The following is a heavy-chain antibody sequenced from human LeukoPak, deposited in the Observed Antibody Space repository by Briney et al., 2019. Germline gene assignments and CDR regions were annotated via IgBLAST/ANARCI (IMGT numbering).Heavy chain of an antibody. Sequence: SETLSLTCTVSGGSISSYYWSWIRQPAGKGLEWIGRIYTSGSTNYNPSLKGRVTMSVDTSKNQFSLKLSSVTAADTAVYYCARDQLYDSSEGDAFDIWGQGTMVIVSS. CDR3: ARDQLYDSSEGDAFDI. J-gene: IGHJ3*02. CDR1: GGSISSYY. D-gene: IGHD3-22*01. V-gene: IGHV4-4*07. CDR2: IYTSGST.